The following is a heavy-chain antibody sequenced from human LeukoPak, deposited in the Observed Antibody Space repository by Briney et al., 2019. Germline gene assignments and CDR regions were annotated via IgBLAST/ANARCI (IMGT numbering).Heavy chain of an antibody. J-gene: IGHJ4*02. V-gene: IGHV4-59*01. Sequence: SETLSLTCTVSGGSISSYYWSWIRQPPGKGLEWIGYIYYSGSTNYNPSLKSRVTIPVDTSKNQFSLKLSSVTAADTAVYYCAREPDYDSSGYGFDYWGQGTLVTVSS. CDR1: GGSISSYY. D-gene: IGHD3-22*01. CDR2: IYYSGST. CDR3: AREPDYDSSGYGFDY.